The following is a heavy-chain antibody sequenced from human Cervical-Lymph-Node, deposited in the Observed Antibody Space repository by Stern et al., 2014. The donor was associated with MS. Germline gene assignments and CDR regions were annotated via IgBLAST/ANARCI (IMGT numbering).Heavy chain of an antibody. CDR3: ARQRYFDY. J-gene: IGHJ4*02. V-gene: IGHV5-51*01. Sequence: EMQLVESGPEVKRPGASLKISCQASGYTFTSYWIGWVRQLPGKGLEWIGRIFPVGADIRYSPSFQGQVPISAEKSSSTAYLQWNNLKAPDTAIYYCARQRYFDYWGQGTLVTVSS. CDR1: GYTFTSYW. CDR2: IFPVGADI.